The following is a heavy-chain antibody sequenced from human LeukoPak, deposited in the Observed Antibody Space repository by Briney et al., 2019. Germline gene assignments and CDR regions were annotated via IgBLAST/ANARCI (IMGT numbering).Heavy chain of an antibody. D-gene: IGHD3-22*01. V-gene: IGHV3-9*01. Sequence: GRSLRLSCAASGFTFDDYSMHWVRQAPGKGLEWVSGISWNSGSIGYADSVKGRFTISRDNAKNSLYLQMNSLRAEDTALYYCAKDIGSVITAAFDYWGQGTLVTVSS. CDR3: AKDIGSVITAAFDY. J-gene: IGHJ4*02. CDR2: ISWNSGSI. CDR1: GFTFDDYS.